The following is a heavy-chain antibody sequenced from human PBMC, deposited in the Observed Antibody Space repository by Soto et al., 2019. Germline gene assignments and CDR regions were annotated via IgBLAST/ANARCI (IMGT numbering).Heavy chain of an antibody. CDR2: IYPGDSDT. J-gene: IGHJ4*02. D-gene: IGHD3-22*01. V-gene: IGHV5-51*01. CDR3: ARLFTDSSGYSWPYFDY. Sequence: GESLKISCKGSGYSFTSYWIGWVRQMPGKGLEWMGIIYPGDSDTRYSPSFQGQVTISADKSISTAYLQWSSLKASDTAMYYCARLFTDSSGYSWPYFDYWGQGTLVTVSS. CDR1: GYSFTSYW.